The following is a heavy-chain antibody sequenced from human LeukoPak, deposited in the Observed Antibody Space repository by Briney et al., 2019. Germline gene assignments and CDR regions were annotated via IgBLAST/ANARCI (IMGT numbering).Heavy chain of an antibody. D-gene: IGHD6-13*01. CDR1: GDSVSSNSAA. Sequence: SQTLSLTCAISGDSVSSNSAARNWIRQSPSRGLEWLGRTYYRSTWYSDYAVSGKSRITINPDTSTNQFSLQFNSVTPEDTAVYYCARDRKSGSSWQSFDYWGQGTLVTVSS. CDR3: ARDRKSGSSWQSFDY. CDR2: TYYRSTWYS. V-gene: IGHV6-1*01. J-gene: IGHJ4*02.